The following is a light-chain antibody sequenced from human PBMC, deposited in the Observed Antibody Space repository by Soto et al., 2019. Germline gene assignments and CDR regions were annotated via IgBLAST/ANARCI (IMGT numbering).Light chain of an antibody. Sequence: EIVLTQSPATLSLSPGERATLSCRDSQSVSSYLAWYQQKPGQAPRLLIYDASNRATGIPARFSGSGSGTDFTLTISSLEPEDFAVYYCQQRSNWPYTCGQGTKLEIK. V-gene: IGKV3-11*01. J-gene: IGKJ2*01. CDR1: QSVSSY. CDR2: DAS. CDR3: QQRSNWPYT.